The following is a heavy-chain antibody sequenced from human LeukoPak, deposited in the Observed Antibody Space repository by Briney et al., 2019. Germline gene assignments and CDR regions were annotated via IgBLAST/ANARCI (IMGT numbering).Heavy chain of an antibody. CDR1: GYSISSSYY. D-gene: IGHD3-16*02. Sequence: SETLSLTCTVSGYSISSSYYWGWIRQPPGKGLEWIESIYYSGSTYYNPSLKSRVTISVDTSKNQFSLKLSSVTAADTAVYYCARILQHYDYVWGSYRWAFDIWGQGTMVTVSS. V-gene: IGHV4-38-2*02. CDR2: IYYSGST. J-gene: IGHJ3*02. CDR3: ARILQHYDYVWGSYRWAFDI.